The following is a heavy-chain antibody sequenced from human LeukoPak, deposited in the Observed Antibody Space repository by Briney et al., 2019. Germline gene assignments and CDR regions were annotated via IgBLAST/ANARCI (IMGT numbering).Heavy chain of an antibody. J-gene: IGHJ3*02. CDR1: GYXFISYW. CDR3: ARHQLLGPCFKGVCSDAFDI. CDR2: IDPSDSYT. Sequence: GESLKISCKGSGYXFISYWISWVRQMPGKGLEWMGRIDPSDSYTNYSPSFQGHLTISADKSISTAYLQWSSLKASDTAMYYCARHQLLGPCFKGVCSDAFDIWGQGTMVTVSS. V-gene: IGHV5-10-1*01. D-gene: IGHD2-8*01.